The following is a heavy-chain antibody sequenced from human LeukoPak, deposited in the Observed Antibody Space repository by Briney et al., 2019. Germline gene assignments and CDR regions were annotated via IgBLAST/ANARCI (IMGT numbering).Heavy chain of an antibody. CDR3: ARHPYYYDSSGGMDV. CDR1: GGSISSYY. CDR2: IYYSGST. V-gene: IGHV4-59*08. J-gene: IGHJ6*02. Sequence: SETLSLTCTVSGGSISSYYWSWIRQPSGKGLEWIGYIYYSGSTNYNPSLKSRVTISVDTSKNQFSLKLSSVTAADTAVYYCARHPYYYDSSGGMDVWGQGTTVTVSS. D-gene: IGHD3-22*01.